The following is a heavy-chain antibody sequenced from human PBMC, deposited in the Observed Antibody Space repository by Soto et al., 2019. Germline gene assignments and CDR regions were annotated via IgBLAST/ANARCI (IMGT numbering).Heavy chain of an antibody. Sequence: EVQLVESGGGLVKPGGSLRLSCAASGFTFSSYSMNWVRQAPGKGLEWVSSISSSSSYIYYADSVKGRFTISRDNAKNSLYLQMNSLRAEDTAVYYCARDSGSLEDTYYDILTGFSGFDYWGQGTLVTVSS. CDR2: ISSSSSYI. J-gene: IGHJ4*02. CDR3: ARDSGSLEDTYYDILTGFSGFDY. D-gene: IGHD3-9*01. CDR1: GFTFSSYS. V-gene: IGHV3-21*01.